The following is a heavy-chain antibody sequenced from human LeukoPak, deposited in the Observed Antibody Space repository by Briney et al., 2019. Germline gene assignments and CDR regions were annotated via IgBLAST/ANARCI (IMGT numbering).Heavy chain of an antibody. CDR1: GSPLSSYS. D-gene: IGHD2-15*01. CDR2: ISSSGSAI. V-gene: IGHV3-48*01. J-gene: IGHJ4*02. Sequence: GGSLRLSCAASGSPLSSYSINWVRQAPGKGLEWVSYISSSGSAIYYVGSVKGRFTVSRDNAKNSLFLQMNSPRAEDTAVYYCVRVKGSYFDYWGQGALVTVSS. CDR3: VRVKGSYFDY.